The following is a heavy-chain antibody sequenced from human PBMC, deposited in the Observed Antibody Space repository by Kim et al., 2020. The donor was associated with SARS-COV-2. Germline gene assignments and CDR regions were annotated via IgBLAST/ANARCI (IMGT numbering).Heavy chain of an antibody. J-gene: IGHJ2*01. CDR2: MSYCGTT. CDR1: GGPVSATY. CDR3: SSWLLYYVSGNYHNLKFDL. V-gene: IGHV4-59*02. D-gene: IGHD3-10*01. Sequence: SETLSLTCTVSGGPVSATYCSWIWLPPPKGQARIGNMSYCGTTNNNYTLPRRVTMSVDTYKTQIYFTLSSVTAAAAAAYYCSSWLLYYVSGNYHNLKFDL.